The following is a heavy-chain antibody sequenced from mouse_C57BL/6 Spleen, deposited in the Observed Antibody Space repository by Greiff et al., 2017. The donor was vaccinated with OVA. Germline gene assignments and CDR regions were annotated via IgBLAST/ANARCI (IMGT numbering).Heavy chain of an antibody. CDR1: GYSFTGYY. Sequence: VQLQQSGPELVKPGASVKISCKASGYSFTGYYMNWVKQSPEKSLEWIGEINPSTGGTTYNQKFKAKATLTVDKSSSTAYMQLKSLTSEDSAVYYCARWLPHYYAMDYWGQGTSVTVSS. CDR3: ARWLPHYYAMDY. J-gene: IGHJ4*01. CDR2: INPSTGGT. V-gene: IGHV1-42*01. D-gene: IGHD2-2*01.